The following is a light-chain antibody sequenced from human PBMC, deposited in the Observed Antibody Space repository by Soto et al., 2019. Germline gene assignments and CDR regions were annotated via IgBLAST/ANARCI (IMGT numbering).Light chain of an antibody. J-gene: IGKJ1*01. CDR1: QSISGY. V-gene: IGKV1-39*01. CDR2: AAS. CDR3: QQSFSARS. Sequence: DIQMIQSPSSLSASVGDRVTITCRTSQSISGYVNWYQQKPGKPPELLIYAASTLQNGVQAKFSASGFGTEFTLTISSLEPEYFATYYCQQSFSARSFGQGTRVQV.